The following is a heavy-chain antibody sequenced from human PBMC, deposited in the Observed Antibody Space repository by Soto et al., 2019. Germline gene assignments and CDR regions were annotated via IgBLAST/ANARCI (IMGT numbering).Heavy chain of an antibody. CDR1: GYTFTSYY. CDR3: ARSSGSLGSYYYYGMDV. Sequence: QVQLVQSGAEVKKPGASVKVSCKASGYTFTSYYMHWVRQAPGQGLEWMGIINPSGGSTSYAQKFQGGVTMTRDTSTSTVYMELSGLRSEDTAVYYCARSSGSLGSYYYYGMDVWGQGTTVTVSS. V-gene: IGHV1-46*01. D-gene: IGHD1-26*01. CDR2: INPSGGST. J-gene: IGHJ6*02.